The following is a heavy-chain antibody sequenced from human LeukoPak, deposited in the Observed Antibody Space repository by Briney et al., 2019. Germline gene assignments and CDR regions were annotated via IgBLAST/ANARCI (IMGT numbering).Heavy chain of an antibody. CDR1: GFTFSSYA. CDR2: IKSKTEGQTT. Sequence: GGSLRLSCAASGFTFSSYAMSWVRQAPGKGLEWVGRIKSKTEGQTTDYDGPVKGRFTISRDDSKNTLYLQMNSLKTEYTAVYYCTRDRGTIGFDYWGQGTLVTVSS. CDR3: TRDRGTIGFDY. J-gene: IGHJ4*02. V-gene: IGHV3-15*01. D-gene: IGHD3-3*01.